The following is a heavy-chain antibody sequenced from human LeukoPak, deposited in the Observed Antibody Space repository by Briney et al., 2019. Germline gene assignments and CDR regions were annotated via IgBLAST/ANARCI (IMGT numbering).Heavy chain of an antibody. D-gene: IGHD3-9*01. CDR1: GYSISSGYY. V-gene: IGHV4-38-2*02. J-gene: IGHJ5*02. Sequence: PSETLSLTCAVSGYSISSGYYWGWIRQPPGKGLEWIGSIYHSGSTYYNPSLKSRVTISVDTSKNQFSQKLSSVTAADTAVYYCARDQDDILTGYYTEWFDPWGQGTLVTVSS. CDR3: ARDQDDILTGYYTEWFDP. CDR2: IYHSGST.